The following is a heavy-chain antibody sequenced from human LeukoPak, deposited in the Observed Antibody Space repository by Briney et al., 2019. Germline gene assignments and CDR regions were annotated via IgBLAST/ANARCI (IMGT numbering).Heavy chain of an antibody. J-gene: IGHJ4*02. V-gene: IGHV3-48*01. CDR1: GFSFSNYG. D-gene: IGHD3-16*01. CDR3: ARVLGGATGGFDY. Sequence: GGSLRLSCVGSGFSFSNYGMNWVRQAPGKGLEWVSYISISSSTIYYADSVKGRFTISRDNAKNSLYLQMNSLRGEDTAVYYCARVLGGATGGFDYWGQGTLVTVSS. CDR2: ISISSSTI.